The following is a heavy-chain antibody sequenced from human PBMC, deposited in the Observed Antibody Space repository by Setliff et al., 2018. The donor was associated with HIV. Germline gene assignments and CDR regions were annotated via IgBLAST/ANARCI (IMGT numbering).Heavy chain of an antibody. CDR2: ISGHNGNT. CDR3: ACKVYCTNGVCLDAFDI. J-gene: IGHJ3*02. Sequence: ASVKVSCKASGYSFIGHYMHWVRQAPGQGLEWMGWISGHNGNTNSAQKVQGRVIMTTDTSTSTAYMELSRLRSDDTAVYYCACKVYCTNGVCLDAFDIWGQGTMVTVSS. D-gene: IGHD2-8*01. CDR1: GYSFIGHY. V-gene: IGHV1-18*04.